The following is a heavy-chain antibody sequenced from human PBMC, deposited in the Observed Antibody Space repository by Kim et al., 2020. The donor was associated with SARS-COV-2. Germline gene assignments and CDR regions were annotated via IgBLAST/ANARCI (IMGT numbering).Heavy chain of an antibody. J-gene: IGHJ4*02. V-gene: IGHV4-34*01. Sequence: SETLSLTCAVYGGSFSGYYWSWIRQPPGKGLEWIGEINHSGSTNYNPSLKSRVTISVDTSKNQFSLKLSSVTAADTAVYYCARGKPPYDYFDYWGQGTLVTVSS. CDR1: GGSFSGYY. CDR3: ARGKPPYDYFDY. D-gene: IGHD5-12*01. CDR2: INHSGST.